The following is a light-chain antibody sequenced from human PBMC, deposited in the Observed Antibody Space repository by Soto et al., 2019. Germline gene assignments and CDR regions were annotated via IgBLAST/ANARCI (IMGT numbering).Light chain of an antibody. J-gene: IGKJ3*01. V-gene: IGKV3-15*01. Sequence: EIVMTQSPATLSVSPGERATLSCRASQSISDNLAWYQQKPGQAPRLLIHGASTRATAVPARFSGSGSGTEFTLTMSSLQSEDFAVYYCQQYNIWPLTFGPGTKVDVK. CDR3: QQYNIWPLT. CDR1: QSISDN. CDR2: GAS.